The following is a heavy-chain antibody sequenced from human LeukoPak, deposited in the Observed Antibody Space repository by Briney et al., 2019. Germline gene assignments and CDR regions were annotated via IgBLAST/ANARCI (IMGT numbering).Heavy chain of an antibody. J-gene: IGHJ3*02. Sequence: PGGSLRLSCAASGFAFSNYWMSWVRQAPGKGLEWVANIKQDGSEKYYVDSVKGRFTISRDNAKNSLYLQMNSLRAEDTAVYYCAKDPPYLQGALEDAFDIWGQGTMVTVSS. CDR2: IKQDGSEK. CDR3: AKDPPYLQGALEDAFDI. V-gene: IGHV3-7*01. CDR1: GFAFSNYW.